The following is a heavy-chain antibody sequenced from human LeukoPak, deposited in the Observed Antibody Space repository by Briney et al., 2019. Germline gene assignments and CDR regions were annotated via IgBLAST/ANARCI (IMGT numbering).Heavy chain of an antibody. Sequence: PGGSLRLSCEASGFSFNTFWMSRVRQAPGKGLEWVTFIRYDGSNKYYAESVKGRFTISRDNSKNTLYLQMSSLRAEDTAVYYCAKAIHSSSSGVVDYWGQGTLVTVSS. J-gene: IGHJ4*02. CDR2: IRYDGSNK. D-gene: IGHD6-6*01. CDR3: AKAIHSSSSGVVDY. CDR1: GFSFNTFW. V-gene: IGHV3-30*02.